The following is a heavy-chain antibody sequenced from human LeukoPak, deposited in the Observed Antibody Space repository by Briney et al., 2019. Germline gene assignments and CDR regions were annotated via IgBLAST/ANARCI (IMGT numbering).Heavy chain of an antibody. Sequence: ASVKVSCKASGYTFTSYYMHWVRQAPGQGLEGTGIINPSGGSTSYAQKFQGRVTMTRDMSTSTVYMELSSLRSEDTAVYYCARESTGIAAADAFDYWGQGTLVTVSS. CDR1: GYTFTSYY. J-gene: IGHJ4*02. D-gene: IGHD6-13*01. CDR2: INPSGGST. CDR3: ARESTGIAAADAFDY. V-gene: IGHV1-46*01.